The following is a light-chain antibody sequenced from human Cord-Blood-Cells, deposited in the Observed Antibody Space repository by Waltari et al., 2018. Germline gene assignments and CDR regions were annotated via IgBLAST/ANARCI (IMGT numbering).Light chain of an antibody. CDR3: QQYGSSPWT. CDR1: QSVSSSY. CDR2: GAS. V-gene: IGKV3-20*01. J-gene: IGKJ1*01. Sequence: DIVLTPSPGTLSLSPGERATLSCRASQSVSSSYLAWYQQKPGQAPRLLIYGASRRATGIPDRFSGSGSGTDFTLTISRLEPEDFAVYYCQQYGSSPWTFGQGTKVEIK.